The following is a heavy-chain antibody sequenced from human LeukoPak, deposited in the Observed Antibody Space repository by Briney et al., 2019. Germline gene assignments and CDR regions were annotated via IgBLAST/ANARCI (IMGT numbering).Heavy chain of an antibody. J-gene: IGHJ4*02. CDR2: IIPIFGTA. Sequence: SVMVSCKASGGTFSSYAISWVRQAPGQGLEWMGGIIPIFGTANYAQKFQGRVTITTDESTSTAYMELSSLRSEDTAVYYCVIGYCTSTSCYAGDWGQGTLVTVSS. CDR3: VIGYCTSTSCYAGD. CDR1: GGTFSSYA. D-gene: IGHD2-2*01. V-gene: IGHV1-69*05.